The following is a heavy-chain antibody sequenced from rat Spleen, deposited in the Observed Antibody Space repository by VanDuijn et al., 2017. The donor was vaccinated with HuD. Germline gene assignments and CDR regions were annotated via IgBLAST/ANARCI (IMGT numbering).Heavy chain of an antibody. D-gene: IGHD1-11*01. CDR1: GFSFSNYD. Sequence: EVQLVESDGDLVQPGRSLKLSCAASGFSFSNYDMAWVRQAPTKGLEWIASISTGSDNTYYRGSVKGRFTIFRDDAKNIQYLQMDSLRSEDTATYYCTRHGGLRNWFAYWGQGTLVTVSS. CDR2: ISTGSDNT. J-gene: IGHJ3*01. V-gene: IGHV5S13*01. CDR3: TRHGGLRNWFAY.